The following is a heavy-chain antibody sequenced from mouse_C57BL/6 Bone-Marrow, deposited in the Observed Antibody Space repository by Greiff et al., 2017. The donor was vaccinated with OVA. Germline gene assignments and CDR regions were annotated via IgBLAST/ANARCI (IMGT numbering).Heavy chain of an antibody. CDR3: ASDYYGSSSFDY. J-gene: IGHJ2*01. Sequence: VKLMESGTELVKPGASVKLSCKASGYTFTSYWMHWVKQRPGQGLEWIGNINPSNGGTNYNEKFKSKATLTVDKSSSTAYMQLSSLTSEDSAVYYCASDYYGSSSFDYWGQGTTLTVSS. V-gene: IGHV1-53*01. CDR2: INPSNGGT. CDR1: GYTFTSYW. D-gene: IGHD1-1*01.